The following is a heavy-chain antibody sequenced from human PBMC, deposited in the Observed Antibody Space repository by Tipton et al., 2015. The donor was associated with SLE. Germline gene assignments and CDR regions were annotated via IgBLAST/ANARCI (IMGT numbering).Heavy chain of an antibody. CDR3: AKARYSSGWLVDY. D-gene: IGHD6-19*01. CDR2: IYSGGST. Sequence: SLRLSCAASGFTFSDYYMTWVRQAPGKGLEWVSVIYSGGSTNYADSVKGRFTISRDNAKNTLYLQMNSLRAEDTAVYYCAKARYSSGWLVDYWGQGTLVTVSS. CDR1: GFTFSDYY. V-gene: IGHV3-53*01. J-gene: IGHJ4*02.